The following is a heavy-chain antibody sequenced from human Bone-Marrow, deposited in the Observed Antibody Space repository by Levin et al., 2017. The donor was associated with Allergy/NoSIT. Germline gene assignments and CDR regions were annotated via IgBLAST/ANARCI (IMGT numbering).Heavy chain of an antibody. J-gene: IGHJ4*02. CDR2: ITIYNGNT. Sequence: AASVKVSCKASGYTFTYRYLHWLRQAPGQALEWLGWITIYNGNTAYARKFRDRVTITRENSLTAVYMEMSNLRPEDTAVYFCSRSPLYGDTPYFGSWGQGTLVTVSS. V-gene: IGHV1-45*01. CDR3: SRSPLYGDTPYFGS. D-gene: IGHD2/OR15-2a*01. CDR1: GYTFTYRY.